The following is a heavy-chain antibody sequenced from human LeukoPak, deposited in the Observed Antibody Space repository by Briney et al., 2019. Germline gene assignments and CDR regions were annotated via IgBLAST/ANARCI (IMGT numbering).Heavy chain of an antibody. CDR3: ARLKPTGIVATIYSLEGMDV. CDR2: INHSGST. D-gene: IGHD5-12*01. CDR1: GGSFSGYY. J-gene: IGHJ6*02. V-gene: IGHV4-34*01. Sequence: SETLSLTCAMYGGSFSGYYWSWIRQPPGKGLEWIGEINHSGSTNYNPSLKSRVTISVDTSKNQFSLKLSSVTAADTAVYYCARLKPTGIVATIYSLEGMDVWGQGTTVTVSS.